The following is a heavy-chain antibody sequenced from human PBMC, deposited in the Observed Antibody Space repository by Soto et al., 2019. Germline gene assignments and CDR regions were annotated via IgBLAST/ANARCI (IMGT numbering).Heavy chain of an antibody. Sequence: GASVKVSCKASGYTFINFYMHWARQAPGQGLEWMGLVNPSGGSTGYAQNFQGRVSMTRDTSTSTVYMELSSLRSDDTAVYYCAREGLATLGNECFQHWGQGTQVTVSS. CDR2: VNPSGGST. J-gene: IGHJ1*01. D-gene: IGHD5-12*01. CDR1: GYTFINFY. V-gene: IGHV1-46*01. CDR3: AREGLATLGNECFQH.